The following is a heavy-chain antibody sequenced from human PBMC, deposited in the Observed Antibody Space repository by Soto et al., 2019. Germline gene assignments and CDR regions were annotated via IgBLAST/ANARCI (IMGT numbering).Heavy chain of an antibody. Sequence: QVQLVESGGGVVQPGMSLTVSCAASGFTFSTHGMHWVRQFPGKGLEWVANIAYDGSSRNYGDPVKGRFTVSRHNPKKTLYLQMNSLRHEDTGVYFCAKDRGGSWTFDYWGQGALVTVSS. J-gene: IGHJ4*02. V-gene: IGHV3-30*18. CDR3: AKDRGGSWTFDY. CDR1: GFTFSTHG. D-gene: IGHD6-13*01. CDR2: IAYDGSSR.